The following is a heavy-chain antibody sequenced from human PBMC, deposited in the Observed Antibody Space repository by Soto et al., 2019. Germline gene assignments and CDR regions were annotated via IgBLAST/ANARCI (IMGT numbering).Heavy chain of an antibody. CDR3: ARVVTVGGAMVNYYYGMDV. CDR1: GYTFTSYG. CDR2: ISAYNGNT. D-gene: IGHD3-16*01. J-gene: IGHJ6*02. V-gene: IGHV1-18*01. Sequence: QVQLVQSGAEVKKPGASVKVSCKASGYTFTSYGISWVRQAPGQGLAWMGWISAYNGNTNYAQKLQGRVTMTTDTSTSTAYMELRSLRSDDTAVYYCARVVTVGGAMVNYYYGMDVWGQGTTVTVSS.